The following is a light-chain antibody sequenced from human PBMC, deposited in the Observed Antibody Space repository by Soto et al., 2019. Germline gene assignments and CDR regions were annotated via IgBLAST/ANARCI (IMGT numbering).Light chain of an antibody. J-gene: IGLJ3*02. V-gene: IGLV1-47*01. Sequence: QAVVTQPPSASGTPGQRVTISCSGSSSNIGSNCVYWYQQLPGTAPKLLIYRNNQRPSGVPDRFSGSKSGTSASLAISGLRSEEEAGYYCAAWDDSLSGWVFGGGTKLTVL. CDR3: AAWDDSLSGWV. CDR2: RNN. CDR1: SSNIGSNC.